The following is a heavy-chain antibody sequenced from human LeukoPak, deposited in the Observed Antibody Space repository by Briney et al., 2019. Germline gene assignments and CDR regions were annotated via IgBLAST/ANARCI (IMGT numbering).Heavy chain of an antibody. J-gene: IGHJ4*02. CDR3: ARGAYYDFWSGYPLYYFDY. CDR2: IYYSGST. Sequence: PSETLSLTCTVSGGSISSYYWSWIRRPPGKGLEWIGYIYYSGSTNYNPSLKSRVTISVDTSKNQFSLKLSSVTAADTAVYYCARGAYYDFWSGYPLYYFDYWGQGTLVTVSS. CDR1: GGSISSYY. D-gene: IGHD3-3*01. V-gene: IGHV4-59*01.